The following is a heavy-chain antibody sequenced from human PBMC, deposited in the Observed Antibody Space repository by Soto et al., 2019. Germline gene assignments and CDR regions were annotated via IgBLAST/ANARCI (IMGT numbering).Heavy chain of an antibody. J-gene: IGHJ5*02. CDR3: ARGATQGSRWYFWFDP. CDR2: IIPLFGTT. V-gene: IGHV1-69*01. CDR1: GGTFRTYP. D-gene: IGHD6-13*01. Sequence: QVQLVQSGAEVRMPGSSVKVSCKASGGTFRTYPINWVRQAPGQGLEWMGGIIPLFGTTNYAQKFKGRVTITADESTSTAYMELSSLRAEDAAVYYCARGATQGSRWYFWFDPWGQGTLVTVSS.